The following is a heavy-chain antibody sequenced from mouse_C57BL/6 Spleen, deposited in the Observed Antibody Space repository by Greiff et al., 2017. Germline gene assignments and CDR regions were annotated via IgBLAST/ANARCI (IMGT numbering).Heavy chain of an antibody. Sequence: EVQLVESGPELVKPGASVKMSCKASGYTFTDYNMHWVKQSHGKSLEWIGYINPNNGGTSYNQKFKGKATLTVNKSSSTAYMELRSLTSEDSAVYYCARHPRDYYAMDYWGQGTSVTVSS. CDR1: GYTFTDYN. J-gene: IGHJ4*01. CDR3: ARHPRDYYAMDY. V-gene: IGHV1-22*01. CDR2: INPNNGGT.